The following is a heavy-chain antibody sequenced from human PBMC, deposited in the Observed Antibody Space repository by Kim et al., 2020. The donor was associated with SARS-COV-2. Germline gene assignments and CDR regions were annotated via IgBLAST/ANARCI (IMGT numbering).Heavy chain of an antibody. Sequence: IYYAESVKGRFAISRDNTKNTVFLKMDSLRDEDTAVYFCARAAAGTLWFDPWGHGTLVTVSS. CDR3: ARAAAGTLWFDP. V-gene: IGHV3-48*02. J-gene: IGHJ5*02. CDR2: I. D-gene: IGHD6-13*01.